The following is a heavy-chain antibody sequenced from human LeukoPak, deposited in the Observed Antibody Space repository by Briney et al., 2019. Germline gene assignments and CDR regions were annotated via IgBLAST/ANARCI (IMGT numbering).Heavy chain of an antibody. Sequence: SETLSLTCAVYGGSFSGYYWSWIRQPPGKGLEWIGEINHSGSTNYNPSLKSRVTISVDTSKNQFSLKLSSVTAADTAVYYCARLSEGMTTVTTFEDWGQGTLVTVSS. V-gene: IGHV4-34*01. J-gene: IGHJ4*02. D-gene: IGHD4-17*01. CDR2: INHSGST. CDR1: GGSFSGYY. CDR3: ARLSEGMTTVTTFED.